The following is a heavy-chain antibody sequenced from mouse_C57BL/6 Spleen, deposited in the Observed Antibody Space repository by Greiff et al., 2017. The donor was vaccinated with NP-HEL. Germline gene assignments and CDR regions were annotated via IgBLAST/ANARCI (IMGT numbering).Heavy chain of an antibody. CDR1: GYTFTSYW. CDR3: ASPAIYYGNSYYSDY. J-gene: IGHJ2*01. V-gene: IGHV1-7*01. Sequence: VQLQQSGAELAKPGASVKLSCKASGYTFTSYWMHWVKQRTGQGLEWIGYINPSSGYTKYNQKFKDKATLTADKSSSTAYMQLRSLTYEDSAVYDCASPAIYYGNSYYSDYGGQGTTLTVSS. D-gene: IGHD2-1*01. CDR2: INPSSGYT.